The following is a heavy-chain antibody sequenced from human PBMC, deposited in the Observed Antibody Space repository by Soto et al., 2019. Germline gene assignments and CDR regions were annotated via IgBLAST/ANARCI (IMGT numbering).Heavy chain of an antibody. CDR2: ISGSGGST. D-gene: IGHD3-3*01. J-gene: IGHJ6*02. CDR3: AGVTYYDFWSGYFPPYYYGMDV. Sequence: GGSLRLSCAASGFTLSSYAMSWVRQAPGKGLEWVSAISGSGGSTYYADSVKGRFTISRDNSKNTLYLQMNSLRAEDTAVYYCAGVTYYDFWSGYFPPYYYGMDVWGQGTTVTVSS. CDR1: GFTLSSYA. V-gene: IGHV3-23*01.